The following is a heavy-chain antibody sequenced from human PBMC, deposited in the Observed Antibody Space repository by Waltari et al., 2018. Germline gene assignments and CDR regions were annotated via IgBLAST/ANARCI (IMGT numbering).Heavy chain of an antibody. V-gene: IGHV4-59*12. CDR2: VNYNGYT. CDR1: GDSISPYY. CDR3: ARDAHWGLDALDI. D-gene: IGHD7-27*01. Sequence: QVKLQESGPGLVKPSETLSLTCTVSGDSISPYYWTWIRQPPGRGLEWIGTVNYNGYTDYNPSLRSRLTISLDTSKNHFSLQLNSVTPEDTAVYYCARDAHWGLDALDIWGQGTMVTVSS. J-gene: IGHJ3*02.